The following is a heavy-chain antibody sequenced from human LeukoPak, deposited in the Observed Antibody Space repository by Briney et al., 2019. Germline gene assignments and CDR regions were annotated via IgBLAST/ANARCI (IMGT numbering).Heavy chain of an antibody. Sequence: ASVKVSCKASGYTFTGYYMHWVRQAPGQGLEWMGRINSNSGGTNYAQKFQGRVTMTRDTSISTAYMELSRLRSDDTAVYYCASQYYYDSSGYSYGAFDIWGQGTMVTVSS. D-gene: IGHD3-22*01. V-gene: IGHV1-2*06. CDR2: INSNSGGT. J-gene: IGHJ3*02. CDR1: GYTFTGYY. CDR3: ASQYYYDSSGYSYGAFDI.